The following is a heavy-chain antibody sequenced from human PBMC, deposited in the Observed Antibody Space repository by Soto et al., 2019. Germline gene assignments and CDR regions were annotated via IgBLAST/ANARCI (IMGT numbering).Heavy chain of an antibody. V-gene: IGHV3-74*01. J-gene: IGHJ4*02. Sequence: GGSLRLSCAASGFTFSIYWMHWVRQAPGKGLVWVSRINSDGSSTSYADSVKGRFTVSRDNAKNTLYLQMNSLRAEDTAVYYCARNLLDLYSSSPGIDYWGQGTLVTVSS. CDR2: INSDGSST. D-gene: IGHD6-6*01. CDR3: ARNLLDLYSSSPGIDY. CDR1: GFTFSIYW.